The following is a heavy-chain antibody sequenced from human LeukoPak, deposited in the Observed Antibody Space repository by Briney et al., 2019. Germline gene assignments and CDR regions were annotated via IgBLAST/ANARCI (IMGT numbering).Heavy chain of an antibody. Sequence: SSETLSLTCTVSGGSISSYYWSWIRQPPGKGLEWIGYIYYSGSTNYNPSLKSRVTISVDTSKNQFSLKLSSVTAADTAVYYCARDGSTTSFSNFYYYYYGMDVWGQGTTVTVSS. CDR3: ARDGSTTSFSNFYYYYYGMDV. CDR2: IYYSGST. D-gene: IGHD3-10*01. CDR1: GGSISSYY. V-gene: IGHV4-59*12. J-gene: IGHJ6*02.